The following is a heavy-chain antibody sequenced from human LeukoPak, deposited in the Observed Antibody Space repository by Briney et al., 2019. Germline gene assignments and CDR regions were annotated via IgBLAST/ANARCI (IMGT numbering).Heavy chain of an antibody. CDR1: GFTFSSYG. CDR2: INNDGSNT. D-gene: IGHD3-22*01. V-gene: IGHV3-74*01. J-gene: IGHJ5*02. Sequence: GGSLRLSCAASGFTFSSYGMHWVRQAPGKGLVWVSRINNDGSNTSYADSVKGRFTISRDNAKNTLFLQMDSLRAEDTAVYSCVRGWYARSGYYLIETWGPGTPVT. CDR3: VRGWYARSGYYLIET.